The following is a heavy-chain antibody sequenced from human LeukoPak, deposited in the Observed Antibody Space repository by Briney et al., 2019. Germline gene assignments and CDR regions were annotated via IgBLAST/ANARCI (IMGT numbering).Heavy chain of an antibody. Sequence: GGSLRLSCAASGFTFSSYSMNWVRQAPGKGLEWVSSISSSSSYIYYADSVKGRFTISRDNAKNSLYLQMNSLRAEDMAVYYCARDHEGSGAFDIWGQGTMVTVSS. CDR2: ISSSSSYI. J-gene: IGHJ3*02. CDR1: GFTFSSYS. V-gene: IGHV3-21*01. CDR3: ARDHEGSGAFDI. D-gene: IGHD2-15*01.